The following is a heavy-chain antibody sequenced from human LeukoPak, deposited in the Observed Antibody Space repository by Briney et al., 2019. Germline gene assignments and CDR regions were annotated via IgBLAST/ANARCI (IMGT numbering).Heavy chain of an antibody. D-gene: IGHD6-13*01. CDR3: AKDDSGIRFDY. Sequence: ETLSLTCSVSGDSISIYYWSWIRQPPGKGLEWVSHISGSGYSTYYADSVKGRFTISRDNSKNTLYLQMNSLRAEDTAVYYCAKDDSGIRFDYWGQGTLVTVSS. CDR1: GDSISIYY. CDR2: ISGSGYST. J-gene: IGHJ4*02. V-gene: IGHV3-23*01.